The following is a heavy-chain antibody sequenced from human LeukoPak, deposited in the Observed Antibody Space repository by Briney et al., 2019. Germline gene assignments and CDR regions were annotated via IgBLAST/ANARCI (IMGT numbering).Heavy chain of an antibody. CDR1: GFTFSSYS. D-gene: IGHD1-26*01. CDR3: ARLSGSYYIFGY. J-gene: IGHJ4*02. CDR2: ISSSSSYI. Sequence: GGSRRLSCAASGFTFSSYSMNWVRQAPGKGLEWVSSISSSSSYICYADSVKGRFTISRDNAKNSLYLQMNSLRAEDTAVYYCARLSGSYYIFGYWGQGTLVTVSS. V-gene: IGHV3-21*01.